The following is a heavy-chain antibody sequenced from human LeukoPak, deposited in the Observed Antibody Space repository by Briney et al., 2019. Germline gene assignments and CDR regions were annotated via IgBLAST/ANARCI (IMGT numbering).Heavy chain of an antibody. CDR2: IYYSGST. V-gene: IGHV4-59*08. D-gene: IGHD3-16*02. CDR3: ATLCLGELSASDY. CDR1: GGSIISHY. J-gene: IGHJ4*02. Sequence: SETLSLTCTVTGGSIISHYWSWFRQPPGKELEGIGYIYYSGSTNYKPSLKSRVTLSVDTSKNQFSLQLSSVTAADTAVYYCATLCLGELSASDYWGQGTLVTVSS.